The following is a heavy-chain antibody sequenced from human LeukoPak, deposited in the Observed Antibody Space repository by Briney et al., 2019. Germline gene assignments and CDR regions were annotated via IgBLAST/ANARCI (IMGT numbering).Heavy chain of an antibody. J-gene: IGHJ4*02. CDR1: GDTFTGYY. V-gene: IGHV1-2*02. CDR3: ARAPPYCSGGRCYPDF. Sequence: GASVKVSCKASGDTFTGYYVLWVRQAPGQGLEWMGWIDPNGGDTNFAQKFQDRVTMIGDTSISTTYMELSRLRSDDTAVYYCARAPPYCSGGRCYPDFWGQGTLVTVSS. D-gene: IGHD2-15*01. CDR2: IDPNGGDT.